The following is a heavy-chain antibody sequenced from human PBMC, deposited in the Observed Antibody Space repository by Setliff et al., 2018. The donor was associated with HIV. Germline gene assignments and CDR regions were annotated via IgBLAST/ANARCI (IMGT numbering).Heavy chain of an antibody. CDR2: ISSSSTYI. CDR3: ARDEPTGGIDY. CDR1: GFTFSSYS. Sequence: GGSLRLSCAASGFTFSSYSMNWVRQAPGKGLEWVSSISSSSTYIHYADSVKGRFTISRDNAKNSLYLQMNSLRAEDTAVYYCARDEPTGGIDYWGQGTLVTVSS. D-gene: IGHD3-16*01. V-gene: IGHV3-21*01. J-gene: IGHJ4*02.